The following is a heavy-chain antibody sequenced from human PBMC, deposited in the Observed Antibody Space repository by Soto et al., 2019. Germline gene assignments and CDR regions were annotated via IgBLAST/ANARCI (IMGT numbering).Heavy chain of an antibody. CDR3: ARHQSHSSSYVDP. CDR1: GVSISSSSYY. J-gene: IGHJ5*02. CDR2: IYYSGST. Sequence: SETLSVTCTVAGVSISSSSYYLGRHSKPPGKGLEWIGSIYYSGSTYYNPSLKSRVTISVDTSKNQFSLKLSSVTAADTAVYYCARHQSHSSSYVDPWGQGTLVTVSS. D-gene: IGHD6-13*01. V-gene: IGHV4-39*01.